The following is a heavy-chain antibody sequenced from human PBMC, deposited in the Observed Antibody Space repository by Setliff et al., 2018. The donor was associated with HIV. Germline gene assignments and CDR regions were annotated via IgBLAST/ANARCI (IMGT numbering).Heavy chain of an antibody. V-gene: IGHV1-18*01. CDR1: GYSFSSYA. CDR3: AKTSPKDGYSSDF. D-gene: IGHD4-4*01. Sequence: ASVKVSCKASGYSFSSYAISWVRQAPGQGLEWMGWISAYNGHTSYAQKFQDRVTMTTDTSTNTAYMELSSLGSDDTAVYYCAKTSPKDGYSSDFWGQGTPVTVSS. J-gene: IGHJ4*02. CDR2: ISAYNGHT.